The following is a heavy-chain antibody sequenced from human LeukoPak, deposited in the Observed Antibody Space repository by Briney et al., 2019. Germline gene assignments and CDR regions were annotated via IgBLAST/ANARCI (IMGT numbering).Heavy chain of an antibody. Sequence: XETLSLTCTVSGGSVSSGSYYWNWIRQPPGKGLEWIGFIYYNGSTNYNPSLKSRVTMSVDTSKNQFSLKLTSVTAADTAIYYCAREGFDDFDSQHWGQGTLVTVSS. V-gene: IGHV4-61*01. CDR3: AREGFDDFDSQH. CDR2: IYYNGST. J-gene: IGHJ1*01. D-gene: IGHD2-21*01. CDR1: GGSVSSGSYY.